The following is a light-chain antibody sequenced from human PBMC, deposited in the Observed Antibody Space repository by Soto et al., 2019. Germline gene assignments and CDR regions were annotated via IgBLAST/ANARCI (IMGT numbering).Light chain of an antibody. CDR2: SNS. Sequence: QSVLTQPPSASGTPGQRVTISCSGSSCNLGQNPVNGYQQVPGTAPKLLIYSNSYRPSGGPDRFSGSKSGTSASLAISGLQSEDEADYYCAAWDDSLTGSWVFGGGTKLTVL. J-gene: IGLJ3*02. CDR1: SCNLGQNP. CDR3: AAWDDSLTGSWV. V-gene: IGLV1-44*01.